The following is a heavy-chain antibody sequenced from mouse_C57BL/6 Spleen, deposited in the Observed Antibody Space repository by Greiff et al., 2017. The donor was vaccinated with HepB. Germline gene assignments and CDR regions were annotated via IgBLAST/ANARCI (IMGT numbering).Heavy chain of an antibody. CDR3: ARRESSPWYFDV. D-gene: IGHD1-1*01. CDR1: GYSITSGYY. Sequence: EVQLVESGPGLVKPSQSLSLTCSVTGYSITSGYYWNWIRQFPGNKLEWMGYISYDGSNNYNPSLKNRISITRDTSKNQFFLKLNSVTTEDTATYYCARRESSPWYFDVWGTGTTVTVSS. J-gene: IGHJ1*03. V-gene: IGHV3-6*01. CDR2: ISYDGSN.